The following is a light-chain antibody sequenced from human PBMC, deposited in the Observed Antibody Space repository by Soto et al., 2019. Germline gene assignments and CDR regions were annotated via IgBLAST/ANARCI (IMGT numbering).Light chain of an antibody. J-gene: IGLJ2*01. V-gene: IGLV2-23*01. CDR1: SSDVGNYNL. CDR3: CSFALRSTLI. CDR2: EGD. Sequence: QSVLTQPASVSGSPGQSITISCTGTSSDVGNYNLVSWYQQYPGKAPKLMIYEGDKRPSGVSNRFSGSKYGNTASLTISGLQAEDEADYYCCSFALRSTLIFGGGTKLTVL.